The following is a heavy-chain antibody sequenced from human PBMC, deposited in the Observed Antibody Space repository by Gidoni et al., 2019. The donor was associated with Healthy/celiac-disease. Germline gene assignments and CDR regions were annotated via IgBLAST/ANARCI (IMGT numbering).Heavy chain of an antibody. V-gene: IGHV3-21*01. CDR1: GFTFSSYS. D-gene: IGHD1-26*01. J-gene: IGHJ4*02. CDR3: ARGSSSGEWELRNYFDY. Sequence: EVQLVESGGGLVKPGGSLRLSCAASGFTFSSYSMNWVRQAPGKGLEWVSSISSSSSYIYYADSVKGRFTISRDNAKNSLYLQMNSLRAEDTAVYYCARGSSSGEWELRNYFDYWGQGTLVTVSS. CDR2: ISSSSSYI.